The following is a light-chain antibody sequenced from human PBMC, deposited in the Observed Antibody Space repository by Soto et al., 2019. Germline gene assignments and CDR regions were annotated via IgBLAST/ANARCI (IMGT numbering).Light chain of an antibody. Sequence: EIVLTQSPGTLSLSPGDRATLSCRTSQSVSSSYLAWYQQKPGQAPRLLIYGASSRATGIPDRLSGSGSGTDFTLTISRLEPEDFAVYFCQQYASSSYPFGQGTKLEIK. CDR3: QQYASSSYP. V-gene: IGKV3-20*01. CDR1: QSVSSSY. J-gene: IGKJ2*01. CDR2: GAS.